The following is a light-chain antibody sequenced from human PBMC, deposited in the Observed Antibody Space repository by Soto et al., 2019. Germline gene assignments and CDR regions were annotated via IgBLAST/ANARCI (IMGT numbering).Light chain of an antibody. CDR3: QHYNSYSEA. V-gene: IGKV3-15*01. Sequence: EIVMTQSPATLSVSPGEEVTLSCRASQSVRSNLAWYQQKPGQAPRLLIYGASTGATGIPARFSGSGSGTEFTLTISSLQPDDFATYYCQHYNSYSEAFGQGTKVDI. CDR1: QSVRSN. CDR2: GAS. J-gene: IGKJ1*01.